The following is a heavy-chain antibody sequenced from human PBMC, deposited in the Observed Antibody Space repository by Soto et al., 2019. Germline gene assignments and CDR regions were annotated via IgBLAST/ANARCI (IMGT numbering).Heavy chain of an antibody. CDR1: GFTFSSYA. V-gene: IGHV3-23*01. J-gene: IGHJ4*02. CDR2: ISGSGGST. Sequence: PGGSLRLSCAASGFTFSSYAMSWVRQAPGKGLEWVSAISGSGGSTYYADSVKGRFTISRDNSKNTLYLQMNSLRAEDTAVYYCAKDPKGAVAGTRGFDYWGQGTLVTVSS. CDR3: AKDPKGAVAGTRGFDY. D-gene: IGHD6-19*01.